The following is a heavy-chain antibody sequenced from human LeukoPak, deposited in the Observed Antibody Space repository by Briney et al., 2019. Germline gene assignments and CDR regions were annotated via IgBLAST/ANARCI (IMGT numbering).Heavy chain of an antibody. CDR3: ARDRGAYSSYWVNFDY. D-gene: IGHD6-6*01. CDR2: ISSSGSTI. V-gene: IGHV3-11*04. Sequence: GSLRPSCAASGFTFSGYYMSWIRQAPGKGLEWVSYISSSGSTIYYADSVKGRFTISRDNSKNSLFLQMNSLRAEDTAVYYCARDRGAYSSYWVNFDYWGQGTLVTVSS. J-gene: IGHJ4*02. CDR1: GFTFSGYY.